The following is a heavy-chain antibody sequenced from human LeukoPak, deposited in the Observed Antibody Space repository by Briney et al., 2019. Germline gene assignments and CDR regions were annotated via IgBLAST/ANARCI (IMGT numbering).Heavy chain of an antibody. CDR2: IYYSGSN. D-gene: IGHD3-22*01. V-gene: IGHV4-38-2*01. CDR1: GFTLSSYV. J-gene: IGHJ5*02. Sequence: PGGSLRLSCAASGFTLSSYVMSWVRQAPGKGLEWLGSIYYSGSNYYNASLKSRVTIAADMSKNQYSLKLSSVTAADTAVYYCANGGYYFDSSASWGQGTLVTVSS. CDR3: ANGGYYFDSSAS.